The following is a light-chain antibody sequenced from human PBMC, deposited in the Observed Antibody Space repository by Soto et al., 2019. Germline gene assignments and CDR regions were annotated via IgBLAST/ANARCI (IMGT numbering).Light chain of an antibody. CDR1: SSNIGAGYD. V-gene: IGLV1-40*01. CDR3: QSYDSSHYV. Sequence: QPVLTQPPSVSGAPGQRVTISCTGGSSNIGAGYDVHWYQQLPGTAPKLLIYGNINRPSGVPDRFSGSKSGTSASLVITGLQAEDEADYYCQSYDSSHYVFGTGTKPTVL. J-gene: IGLJ1*01. CDR2: GNI.